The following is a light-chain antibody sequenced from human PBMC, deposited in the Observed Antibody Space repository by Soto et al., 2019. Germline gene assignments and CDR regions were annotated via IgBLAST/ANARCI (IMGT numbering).Light chain of an antibody. Sequence: SVLTQLAPVSGYPGQSITISCTGTSSDVGNYNYVSWYQLHPGKAPKLMIYEVTNRPSGVSDRFSGSKSGNTASLTVSGLQAEDEGDYYCSSYVRSSSSWVFGGGTKGTV. V-gene: IGLV2-14*01. CDR2: EVT. CDR1: SSDVGNYNY. J-gene: IGLJ3*02. CDR3: SSYVRSSSSWV.